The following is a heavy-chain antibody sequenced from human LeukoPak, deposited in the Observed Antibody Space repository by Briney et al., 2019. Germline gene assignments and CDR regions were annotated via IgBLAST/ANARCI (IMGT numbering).Heavy chain of an antibody. Sequence: GGSLRLSCVASGFTFKSHNMNWVRQAPGKGLEWVSFTSGDSKVIYYADSVKGRFTISRDNAKNSLYLQMNSLRADDTAVYYCGRDGGVAYGLDVRGQGTTVTVSS. D-gene: IGHD3-3*01. J-gene: IGHJ6*02. CDR1: GFTFKSHN. CDR3: GRDGGVAYGLDV. V-gene: IGHV3-48*01. CDR2: TSGDSKVI.